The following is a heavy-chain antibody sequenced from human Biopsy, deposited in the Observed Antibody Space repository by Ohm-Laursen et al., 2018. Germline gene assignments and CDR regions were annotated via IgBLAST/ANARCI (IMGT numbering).Heavy chain of an antibody. CDR3: ARERDP. CDR2: IDTINGGA. J-gene: IGHJ6*02. V-gene: IGHV1-2*02. Sequence: SVKVSCKASGYTFTDYYVHWVRQAPGHGLEWMGWIDTINGGARYAQKFQGRVTMTRDTSISTAYMELGRLTSDDTAVYYCARERDPWGQGTSVTVSS. CDR1: GYTFTDYY.